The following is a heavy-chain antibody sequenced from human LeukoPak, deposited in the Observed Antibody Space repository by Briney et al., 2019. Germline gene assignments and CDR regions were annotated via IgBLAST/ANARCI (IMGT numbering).Heavy chain of an antibody. CDR3: AKELYYYDSKGCAFDI. CDR1: GFTFSSYS. CDR2: ISSASNTI. Sequence: PGGSLRLSCAVSGFTFSSYSMDWVRQAPGKGLEWVSYISSASNTIYYADSVKGRFTISRDNAKNSLYLQMNSLRAEDTAVYYCAKELYYYDSKGCAFDIWGQGTMVTVSS. V-gene: IGHV3-48*01. D-gene: IGHD3-22*01. J-gene: IGHJ3*02.